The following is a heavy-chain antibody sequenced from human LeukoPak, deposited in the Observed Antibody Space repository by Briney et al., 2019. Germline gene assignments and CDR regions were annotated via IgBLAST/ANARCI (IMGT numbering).Heavy chain of an antibody. V-gene: IGHV1-8*01. CDR1: GYTFTSYD. CDR2: MNPNSGNT. D-gene: IGHD2-15*01. CDR3: ATPGGYGGSFYYYYGMDV. Sequence: ASVKVSCKASGYTFTSYDINWVRQATGHGLEWMGWMNPNSGNTGYAQKFQGRVTMTRNTSISTAYMELSSLRSEDTAVYYCATPGGYGGSFYYYYGMDVWGQGTTVTVSS. J-gene: IGHJ6*02.